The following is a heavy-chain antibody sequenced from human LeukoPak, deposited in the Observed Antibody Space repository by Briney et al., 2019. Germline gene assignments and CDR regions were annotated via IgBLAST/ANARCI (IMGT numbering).Heavy chain of an antibody. CDR1: GDSNS. CDR3: ASSGRDTMI. CDR2: MFYSGGT. Sequence: PSETLSLTCTIHGDSNSWSWIRQSPGKGLEFIGFMFYSGGTYSNPSLKGRVSLSLDTSKRQLSLKLTSVTAADTAVYYCASSGRDTMIWGQGTMVTVSS. D-gene: IGHD3-10*01. V-gene: IGHV4-59*04. J-gene: IGHJ3*02.